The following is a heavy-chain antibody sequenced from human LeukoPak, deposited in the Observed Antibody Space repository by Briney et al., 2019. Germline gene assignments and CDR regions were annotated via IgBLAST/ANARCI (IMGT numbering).Heavy chain of an antibody. CDR2: IYYSGST. CDR3: ARTTEGGYTYGYFYYYYMDV. Sequence: SETLSLTCTVSGGSISSYYWSWIRQPPGKGLEWIGYIYYSGSTNYNPSLKSRVTISVDTSKNQFSLRLTSVTAADTAVYYCARTTEGGYTYGYFYYYYMDVWGKGTTVTISS. V-gene: IGHV4-59*01. J-gene: IGHJ6*03. CDR1: GGSISSYY. D-gene: IGHD5-18*01.